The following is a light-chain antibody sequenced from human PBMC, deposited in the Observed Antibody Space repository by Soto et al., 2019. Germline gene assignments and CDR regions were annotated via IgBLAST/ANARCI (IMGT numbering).Light chain of an antibody. J-gene: IGLJ1*01. Sequence: QSVLTQPASVSGSPGRSITISCTGTSSDIGDYTYVSWYQQHPGKAPKLIIYGVSNRPSGVSNRFSGSKSGNTASLTISGLQAEDEADYYCSSYTSGSTLYALGTGTKVTVL. CDR1: SSDIGDYTY. CDR2: GVS. CDR3: SSYTSGSTLYA. V-gene: IGLV2-14*01.